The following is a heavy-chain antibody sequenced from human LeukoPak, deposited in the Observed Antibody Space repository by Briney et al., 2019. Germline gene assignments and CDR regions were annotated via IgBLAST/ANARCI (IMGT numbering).Heavy chain of an antibody. J-gene: IGHJ4*02. V-gene: IGHV3-23*01. CDR1: GFTFSSYA. D-gene: IGHD3-22*01. CDR2: IPGSGVDT. Sequence: GGSLRLSCAASGFTFSSYAMSWVRQAPGGGLEWVSGIPGSGVDTFYADSVKGRFTISRDNAKNSLYLQMNSLRAEDTAVYYCARDPDTYYYDSSGYYYVWGQGTLVTVSS. CDR3: ARDPDTYYYDSSGYYYV.